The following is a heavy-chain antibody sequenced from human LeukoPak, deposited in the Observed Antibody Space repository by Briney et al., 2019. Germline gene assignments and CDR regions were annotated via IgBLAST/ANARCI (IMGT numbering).Heavy chain of an antibody. Sequence: SETLSLTCAVSGYSISSGYYWGWIRQPPGKGLEWIGIIYHSGSTYYNPSLKSRVTISVDTSKNQFSLKLSSVTAADTAVYYCARDHRCSGGSCYPRGGNWFDPWGQGTLVTVSS. V-gene: IGHV4-38-2*02. CDR2: IYHSGST. D-gene: IGHD2-15*01. J-gene: IGHJ5*02. CDR1: GYSISSGYY. CDR3: ARDHRCSGGSCYPRGGNWFDP.